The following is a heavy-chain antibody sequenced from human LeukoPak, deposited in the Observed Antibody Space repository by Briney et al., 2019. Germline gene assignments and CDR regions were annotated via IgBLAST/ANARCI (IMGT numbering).Heavy chain of an antibody. Sequence: SETLSLTCTVSGGSISSYYWGWIRQPPGKGLEWIGSIYYSGSTYYNPSLKSRVTISVDTSKNQFSLKLSSVTAADTAVYYCARRYGSGSSGTFDYWGQGTLVTVSS. D-gene: IGHD3-10*01. V-gene: IGHV4-39*07. CDR2: IYYSGST. J-gene: IGHJ4*02. CDR3: ARRYGSGSSGTFDY. CDR1: GGSISSYY.